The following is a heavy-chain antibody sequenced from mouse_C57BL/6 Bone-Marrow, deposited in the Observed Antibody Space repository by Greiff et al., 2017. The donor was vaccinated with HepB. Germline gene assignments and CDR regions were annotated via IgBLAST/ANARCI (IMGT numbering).Heavy chain of an antibody. CDR1: GYSITSGYY. J-gene: IGHJ2*01. CDR3: ARDASYDYYYDY. Sequence: EVQLMESGPGLVKPSQSLSITCSVTGYSITSGYYWNWIRQFPGNKLGWMGYISYDGSNNYNPSLKNRISITRDTSKNQFFLKLNSVTTEDTATYYCARDASYDYYYDYWGHGTTLTVSS. V-gene: IGHV3-6*01. D-gene: IGHD2-4*01. CDR2: ISYDGSN.